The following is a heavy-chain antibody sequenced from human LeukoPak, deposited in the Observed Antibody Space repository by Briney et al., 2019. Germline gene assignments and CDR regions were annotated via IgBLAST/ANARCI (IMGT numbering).Heavy chain of an antibody. CDR3: ARDDCSGGSCYAVDY. CDR2: IYYSGST. D-gene: IGHD2-15*01. Sequence: SETLSLTCTVSGGSISSSSYYWGWIRQPPGRGLEWIGSIYYSGSTYYNPSLKSRVTISVDTSKNQFSLKLSSVTAADTAVYYCARDDCSGGSCYAVDYWGQGTLVTVSS. J-gene: IGHJ4*02. CDR1: GGSISSSSYY. V-gene: IGHV4-39*02.